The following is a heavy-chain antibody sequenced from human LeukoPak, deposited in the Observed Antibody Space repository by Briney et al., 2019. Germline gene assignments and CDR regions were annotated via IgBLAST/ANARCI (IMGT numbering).Heavy chain of an antibody. CDR3: AKDLSTQEGFDY. D-gene: IGHD1-1*01. V-gene: IGHV3-9*01. CDR2: ISWNSGSI. CDR1: GFTFDDYA. Sequence: GRSLRLSCAASGFTFDDYAMHWVRQAPGKGLEWVSGISWNSGSIGYADSVKGRFTISRDNAKNSPYLQMNSLRAEDTALYYCAKDLSTQEGFDYWGQGTLVTVSS. J-gene: IGHJ4*02.